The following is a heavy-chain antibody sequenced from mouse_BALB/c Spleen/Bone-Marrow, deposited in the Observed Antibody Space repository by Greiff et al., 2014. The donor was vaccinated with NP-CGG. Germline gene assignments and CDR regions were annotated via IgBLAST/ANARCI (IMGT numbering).Heavy chain of an antibody. CDR3: TRSDGYYVPHWYFDA. CDR1: GYTFTSYY. J-gene: IGHJ1*01. Sequence: VQLQQSGAELVKPGASVKLSCKASGYTFTSYYMYWVKQRPGQGLEWIGEINPSNGGTNFNEKFKSKATLTVDKSSSTAYMQLSSLTSEDSAVYYCTRSDGYYVPHWYFDAWGAGTTVTVSS. D-gene: IGHD2-3*01. CDR2: INPSNGGT. V-gene: IGHV1S81*02.